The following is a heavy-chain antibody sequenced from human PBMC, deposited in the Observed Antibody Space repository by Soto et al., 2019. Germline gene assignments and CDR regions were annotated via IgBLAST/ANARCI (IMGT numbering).Heavy chain of an antibody. J-gene: IGHJ5*02. V-gene: IGHV1-69*02. CDR1: GSTFSSYT. Sequence: QVQLVQSGAEVKKPGSSVKVSCKASGSTFSSYTISWVRQAPGQGLEWMGRIIPILGIANYAQKFQGRVTITADKSTSTAYMELSSLRSEDTAVYYCASQPFDYYDSLGWFDPWGQGTLVTVSS. D-gene: IGHD3-22*01. CDR3: ASQPFDYYDSLGWFDP. CDR2: IIPILGIA.